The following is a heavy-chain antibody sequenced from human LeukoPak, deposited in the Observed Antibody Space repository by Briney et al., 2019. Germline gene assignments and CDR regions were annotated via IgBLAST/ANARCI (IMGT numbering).Heavy chain of an antibody. D-gene: IGHD5-18*01. CDR1: GGSISSSSYY. V-gene: IGHV4-39*07. J-gene: IGHJ4*02. CDR2: IYYSGST. Sequence: SETLSLTCTVPGGSISSSSYYWGWIRQPPGKGLEWIGSIYYSGSTYYNSSLKSRVTISVDTSKNQFSLKLSSVTAADTAMYYCARDGDTALVHFDYWGQGTLVTVSS. CDR3: ARDGDTALVHFDY.